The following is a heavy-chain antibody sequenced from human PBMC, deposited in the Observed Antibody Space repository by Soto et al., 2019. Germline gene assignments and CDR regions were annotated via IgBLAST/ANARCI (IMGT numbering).Heavy chain of an antibody. D-gene: IGHD5-18*01. V-gene: IGHV3-21*01. Sequence: GGSLRLSCAASGFTFSSYSMNWVRQAPGKGLEWVSSISSSSSYIYYADSVKGRFTISRDNAKNSLYLQMNSLRAEDTAVYYCARYEDTAIINFDYWGQGTLVTVSS. CDR2: ISSSSSYI. CDR3: ARYEDTAIINFDY. CDR1: GFTFSSYS. J-gene: IGHJ4*02.